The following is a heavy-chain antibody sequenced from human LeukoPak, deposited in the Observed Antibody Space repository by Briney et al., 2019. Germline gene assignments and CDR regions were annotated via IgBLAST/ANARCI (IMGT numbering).Heavy chain of an antibody. D-gene: IGHD3-10*01. CDR2: SNPSGGST. CDR1: GDTFTSYY. J-gene: IGHJ6*02. Sequence: ASVMVSCKASGDTFTSYYMYGVRQAPGQGLEWMGMSNPSGGSTSYAQNFQGRVTMTRDTSTSTVYMELSSLRSEDTAVYYCASGSFTMVRGVIIPPRYYYYYGMDVWGQGTTVTVSS. CDR3: ASGSFTMVRGVIIPPRYYYYYGMDV. V-gene: IGHV1-46*01.